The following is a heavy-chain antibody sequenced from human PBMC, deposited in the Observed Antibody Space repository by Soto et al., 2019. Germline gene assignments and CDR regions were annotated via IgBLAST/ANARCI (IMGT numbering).Heavy chain of an antibody. Sequence: GGSLRLSCAASGFTFSSYAMSWVRQAPGKGLEWVSAISGSGGSTYYADSVKGRFTISRDNSKNTLYLQMNSLRAEDTALYYCAKVSEAAAGTMEYYFDYWGQGTLVTVSS. CDR1: GFTFSSYA. J-gene: IGHJ4*02. D-gene: IGHD6-13*01. CDR3: AKVSEAAAGTMEYYFDY. CDR2: ISGSGGST. V-gene: IGHV3-23*01.